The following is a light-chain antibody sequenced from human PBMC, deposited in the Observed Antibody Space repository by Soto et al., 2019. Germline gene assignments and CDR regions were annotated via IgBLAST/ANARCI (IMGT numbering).Light chain of an antibody. CDR3: QQYNNWTPWT. Sequence: EIVMTQSPATLSVSPGERATLSCRASQSVSSNLAWYQQKPGQAPRLLIYGASTRATGIPARYSGSGSGTEFTLTISRLQYEYFAVYYCQQYNNWTPWTFGQGTQVEIK. V-gene: IGKV3-15*01. CDR2: GAS. CDR1: QSVSSN. J-gene: IGKJ1*01.